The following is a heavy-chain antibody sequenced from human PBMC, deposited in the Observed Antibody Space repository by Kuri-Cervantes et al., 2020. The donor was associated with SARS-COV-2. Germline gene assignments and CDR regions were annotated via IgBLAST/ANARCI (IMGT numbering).Heavy chain of an antibody. J-gene: IGHJ4*02. CDR3: ARDVKYSYGYAYWDY. Sequence: GGSLRLSCAASGLSFSRNDMHWVRQGTGKGLEWVSVIGTAGDTSFPGSVKGRFTISRDNAKNSLYLQMNSLRAEDTAVYYCARDVKYSYGYAYWDYWGQGTLVTVSS. CDR1: GLSFSRND. CDR2: IGTAGDT. V-gene: IGHV3-13*01. D-gene: IGHD5-18*01.